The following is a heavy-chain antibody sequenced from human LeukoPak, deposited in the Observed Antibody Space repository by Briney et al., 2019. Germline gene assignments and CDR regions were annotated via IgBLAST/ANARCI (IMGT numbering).Heavy chain of an antibody. Sequence: GGSLRLSCAASGFTFSSYAMNWVRQAPGKGLEWVSGISNSGGSTYYADSVKGRFTISRDNSKNTLYLQMNSLRAEHTAVYYCAKETSSSFDYWGQGTLVTVSS. CDR2: ISNSGGST. D-gene: IGHD6-6*01. CDR1: GFTFSSYA. J-gene: IGHJ4*02. V-gene: IGHV3-23*01. CDR3: AKETSSSFDY.